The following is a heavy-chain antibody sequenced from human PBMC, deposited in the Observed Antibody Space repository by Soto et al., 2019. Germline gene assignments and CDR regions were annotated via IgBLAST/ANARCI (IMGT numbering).Heavy chain of an antibody. V-gene: IGHV3-66*01. J-gene: IGHJ6*03. Sequence: HPGGSLRLSCAASGFTVSSNYMSWVRQAPGKGLEWVSVIYSGGSTYYADSVKGRFTISRDNSKNTLYLQMNSLRAEDTAVYYCARDLTGTNPYYYYYMDVWGKGTTVTVSS. CDR2: IYSGGST. CDR3: ARDLTGTNPYYYYYMDV. D-gene: IGHD1-7*01. CDR1: GFTVSSNY.